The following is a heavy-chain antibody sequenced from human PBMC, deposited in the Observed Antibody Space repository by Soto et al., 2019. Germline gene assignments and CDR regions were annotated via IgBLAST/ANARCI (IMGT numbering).Heavy chain of an antibody. CDR1: GFTFSTYA. V-gene: IGHV3-23*01. J-gene: IGHJ4*02. CDR3: AKRRGAGGHFDY. CDR2: VSSGGGT. Sequence: EVELLESGGGLVQPEGSLRLSCAASGFTFSTYAMGWVRQAPGKGLEWVSVVSSGGGTHYADSVKGRFTVSRANSKNTPSLQMNSLRADDTAVYYCAKRRGAGGHFDYWGQGALVTVSS. D-gene: IGHD2-15*01.